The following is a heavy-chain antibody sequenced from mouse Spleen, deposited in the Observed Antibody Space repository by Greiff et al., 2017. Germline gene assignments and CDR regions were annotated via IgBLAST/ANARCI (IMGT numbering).Heavy chain of an antibody. J-gene: IGHJ3*01. V-gene: IGHV2-9*02. D-gene: IGHD2-4*01. CDR3: ARESAYDYDEGVAY. Sequence: VKLQQSGPGLVAPSQSLSITCTVSGFSLTSYGVHWVRQPPGKGLEWLGVIWAGGSTNYNSALMSRLSISKDNSKSQVFLKMNSLQTDDTAMYYCARESAYDYDEGVAYWGQGTLVTVSA. CDR2: IWAGGST. CDR1: GFSLTSYG.